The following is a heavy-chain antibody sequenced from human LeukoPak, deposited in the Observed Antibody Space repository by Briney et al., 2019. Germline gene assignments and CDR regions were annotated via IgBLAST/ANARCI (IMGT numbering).Heavy chain of an antibody. CDR3: VRVAAAVPDY. CDR1: GFTFTTYW. Sequence: GESLRLSCAASGFTFTTYWMAWVRQAPGKGLEWVANIQQDGGDKYYMDSVKGRFTISRDNANNALYLQMNSLRDEDTAVYYCVRVAAAVPDYWGQGTLVTVSS. J-gene: IGHJ4*02. CDR2: IQQDGGDK. V-gene: IGHV3-7*04. D-gene: IGHD6-13*01.